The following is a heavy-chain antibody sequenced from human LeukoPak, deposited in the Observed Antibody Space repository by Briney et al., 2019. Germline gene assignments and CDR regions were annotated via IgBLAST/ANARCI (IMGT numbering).Heavy chain of an antibody. V-gene: IGHV1-8*01. CDR2: MNPNSGNT. D-gene: IGHD3-16*02. CDR3: ARTPITFGGVIVDYGLDV. J-gene: IGHJ6*02. CDR1: GYTFTSYD. Sequence: ASVKVSCKASGYTFTSYDINWVRQATGQGLEWMGWMNPNSGNTGYAQRFQGRLTMTRNTSISTAYMELSSLTSEDTAVYYCARTPITFGGVIVDYGLDVWGQGTTVTVSS.